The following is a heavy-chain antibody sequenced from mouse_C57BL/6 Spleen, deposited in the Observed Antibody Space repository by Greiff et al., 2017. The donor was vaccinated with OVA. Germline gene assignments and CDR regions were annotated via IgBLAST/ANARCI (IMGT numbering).Heavy chain of an antibody. CDR3: AREGNYGSSLWYFDV. V-gene: IGHV5-6*01. CDR1: GFTFSSYG. Sequence: VHVKQSGGDLVKPGGSLKLSCAASGFTFSSYGMSWVRQTPDKRLEWVATISSGGSYTYYPDSVKGRFTISRDNAKNTLYLQMSSLKSEDTAMYYCAREGNYGSSLWYFDVWGTGTTVTVSS. D-gene: IGHD1-1*01. J-gene: IGHJ1*03. CDR2: ISSGGSYT.